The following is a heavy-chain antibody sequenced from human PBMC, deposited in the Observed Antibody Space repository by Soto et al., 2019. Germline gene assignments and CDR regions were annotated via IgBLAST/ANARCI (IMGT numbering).Heavy chain of an antibody. Sequence: SETLSLTCNVSDGSISSGGYYWNWIRQHPGKGLEWIGYTYYSENTYYNPSLNSRITIAADTSKNQFSLKLSSVTAADTAVYYCARLSSSGWPIDSWGQGTLVTVSS. V-gene: IGHV4-31*03. CDR2: TYYSENT. D-gene: IGHD6-19*01. CDR3: ARLSSSGWPIDS. CDR1: DGSISSGGYY. J-gene: IGHJ4*02.